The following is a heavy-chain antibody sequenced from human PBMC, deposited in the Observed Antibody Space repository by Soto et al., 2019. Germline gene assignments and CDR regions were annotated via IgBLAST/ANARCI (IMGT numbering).Heavy chain of an antibody. J-gene: IGHJ6*02. CDR3: AGDRARYSSGWYGDYYGMDV. D-gene: IGHD6-19*01. CDR1: GFTFSSYG. Sequence: QVQLVESGGGVVQPGRSLRLSCAASGFTFSSYGMHWVRQAPGKGLEWVAVIWYDGSNKYYADSVKGRFTISRDNSKNTLYRQMNSLRAEDTAVYYCAGDRARYSSGWYGDYYGMDVWCQGTTVTVCS. V-gene: IGHV3-33*01. CDR2: IWYDGSNK.